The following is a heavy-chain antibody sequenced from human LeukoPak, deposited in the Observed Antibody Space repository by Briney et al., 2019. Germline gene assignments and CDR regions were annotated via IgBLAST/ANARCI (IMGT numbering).Heavy chain of an antibody. V-gene: IGHV1-2*02. D-gene: IGHD2-2*01. CDR2: INPNSGVT. CDR1: GYTFTGYY. Sequence: ASVKVSCKASGYTFTGYYMHWVRQAPGQGLEWMGWINPNSGVTNYAQKFQGRVTMTRDTSISTAYMELSRLRSDDTAVYYCARELGDRYCSSTSCYVSGWFDPWGQGTLVTVSS. J-gene: IGHJ5*02. CDR3: ARELGDRYCSSTSCYVSGWFDP.